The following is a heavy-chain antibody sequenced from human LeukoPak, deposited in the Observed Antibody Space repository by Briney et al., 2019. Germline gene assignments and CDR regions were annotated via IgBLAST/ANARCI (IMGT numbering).Heavy chain of an antibody. Sequence: SETLSLTCAVYGGSISSYYWSWIRQPAGKGLEWIGRIYTSGSTNYNPSLKSRVTMSVDMSKNQFSLKLSSVTAADTAVYYCARDRFGYCSSTSCIGWFDPWGQGTLVTVSS. V-gene: IGHV4-4*07. CDR3: ARDRFGYCSSTSCIGWFDP. CDR1: GGSISSYY. J-gene: IGHJ5*02. CDR2: IYTSGST. D-gene: IGHD2-2*03.